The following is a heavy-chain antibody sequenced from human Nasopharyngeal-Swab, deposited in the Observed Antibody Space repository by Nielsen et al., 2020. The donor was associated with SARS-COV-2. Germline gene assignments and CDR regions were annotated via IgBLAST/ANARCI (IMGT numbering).Heavy chain of an antibody. J-gene: IGHJ3*02. Sequence: GESLKISCAASGSGFSYYGMNWVRQAPGKGLEWISYISTTTTTIYSADSVKGRFTISRDNAKNSLYLQMNSLRAEDTAVYYCAREVPYSGHDDAFDIWGQGTMVTVSA. CDR3: AREVPYSGHDDAFDI. CDR2: ISTTTTTI. CDR1: GSGFSYYG. V-gene: IGHV3-48*03. D-gene: IGHD5-12*01.